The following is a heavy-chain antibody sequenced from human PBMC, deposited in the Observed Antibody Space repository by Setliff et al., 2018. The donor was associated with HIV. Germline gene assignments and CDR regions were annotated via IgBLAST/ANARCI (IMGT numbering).Heavy chain of an antibody. CDR2: IDWDDAK. Sequence: ESGPTLVNPTQTLTLTCTFSGFSLSPRGMSVSWIRQPPGKALEWLARIDWDDAKYYSTSLKTRLTISKYTSKNQVVLTMTNMDPVDTATYYCARGSESWTYFDNLGPGTLVTVSS. J-gene: IGHJ4*02. CDR3: ARGSESWTYFDN. CDR1: GFSLSPRGMS. D-gene: IGHD3-10*01. V-gene: IGHV2-70*11.